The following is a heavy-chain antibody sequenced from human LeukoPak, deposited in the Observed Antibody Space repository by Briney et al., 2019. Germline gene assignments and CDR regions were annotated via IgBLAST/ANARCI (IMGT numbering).Heavy chain of an antibody. CDR2: ISGSGGNT. CDR3: AKGRTEGGTLALDY. J-gene: IGHJ4*02. D-gene: IGHD6-19*01. CDR1: GFTFDDYG. Sequence: GGSLRLSCAASGFTFDDYGMSWVRQAPGKGLEWVSGISGSGGNTYYTDSVRGWLSISRDNSKNTLYLQVNSLRAEDTAVYYCAKGRTEGGTLALDYWGQGTLVTVSS. V-gene: IGHV3-23*01.